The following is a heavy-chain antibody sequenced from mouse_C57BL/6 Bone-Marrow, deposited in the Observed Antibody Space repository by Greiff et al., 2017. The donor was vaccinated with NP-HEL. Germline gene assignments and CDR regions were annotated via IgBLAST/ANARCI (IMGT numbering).Heavy chain of an antibody. CDR1: GFTFSDYY. Sequence: EVKLVESEGGLVQPGSSMKLSCTASGFTFSDYYMAWVRQVPEKGLEWVANINYDGSSTYYLDSLKSRFIISSDNAKNILYLQMSSLKSEDTATYYCARGYYYGSSSCAYWGQETLVTVSA. V-gene: IGHV5-16*01. J-gene: IGHJ3*01. CDR2: INYDGSST. CDR3: ARGYYYGSSSCAY. D-gene: IGHD1-1*01.